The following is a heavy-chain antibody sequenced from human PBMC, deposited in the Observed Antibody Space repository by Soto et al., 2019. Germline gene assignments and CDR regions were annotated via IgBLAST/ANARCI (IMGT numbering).Heavy chain of an antibody. V-gene: IGHV3-53*01. Sequence: GGSLRLSCAASRFTVSGNYMSWVRQAPGKGLEWVAFIYGGGDTYYADPVKGRSTISTDNSKKTLYLQMNSLRAEDTAVYYCARRDYDYESSGYYPLFDYWGQGIQVTVSS. D-gene: IGHD3-22*01. CDR1: RFTVSGNY. CDR2: IYGGGDT. J-gene: IGHJ4*02. CDR3: ARRDYDYESSGYYPLFDY.